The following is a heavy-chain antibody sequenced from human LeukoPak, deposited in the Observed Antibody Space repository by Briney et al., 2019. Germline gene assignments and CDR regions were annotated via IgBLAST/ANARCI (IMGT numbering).Heavy chain of an antibody. V-gene: IGHV3-66*02. D-gene: IGHD4-17*01. CDR1: GFTVSSNY. CDR3: ARDHYGDYYFDY. J-gene: IGHJ4*02. Sequence: GSLRLSCAASGFTVSSNYMSWVRQAPGKGLEWVSVIYSGGSTYYADSVKGRFTISRDNSKNTLYLQMNSLRAEDTAVYYCARDHYGDYYFDYWGQGTLVTVSS. CDR2: IYSGGST.